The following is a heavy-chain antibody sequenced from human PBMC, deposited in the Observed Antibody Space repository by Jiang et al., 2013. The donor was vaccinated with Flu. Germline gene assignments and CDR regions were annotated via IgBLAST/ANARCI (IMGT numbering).Heavy chain of an antibody. J-gene: IGHJ4*02. CDR1: A. Sequence: AWNWIRQSPSRGLEWLARTYYRSKWYNDYAVSVKGRITVNPDTSKNQLSLQLNSVTPEDTAMYYCARGQSPNYFDYWGQGTLITVSS. CDR2: TYYRSKWYN. CDR3: ARGQSPNYFDY. V-gene: IGHV6-1*01.